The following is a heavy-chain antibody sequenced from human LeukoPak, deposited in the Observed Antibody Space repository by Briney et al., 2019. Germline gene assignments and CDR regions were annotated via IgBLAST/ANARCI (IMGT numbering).Heavy chain of an antibody. Sequence: ASVKASCKTSGYRFSRYGINWLRQAPGQRFEWLGWINTNTGNPTYAQAFTGRLVFSLDTSVGTAYLEISGLKAEDTAVYYCIRDIEPGGTFDAWGQGTLVTVSS. J-gene: IGHJ4*02. CDR2: INTNTGNP. CDR3: IRDIEPGGTFDA. D-gene: IGHD2-15*01. V-gene: IGHV7-4-1*02. CDR1: GYRFSRYG.